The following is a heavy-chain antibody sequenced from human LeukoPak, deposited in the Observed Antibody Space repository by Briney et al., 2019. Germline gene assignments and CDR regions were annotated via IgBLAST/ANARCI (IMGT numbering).Heavy chain of an antibody. CDR3: ARVPRYYYGMDV. CDR1: GFTVSSNY. CDR2: IYSGGST. J-gene: IGHJ6*04. Sequence: GGSLRLSCAASGFTVSSNYMSWVRQAPGKGLEWVSVIYSGGSTYYADSVKGRFTISRDNSKNTLYLQMNSLRAEDTAVYYCARVPRYYYGMDVWGKGTTVTVSS. V-gene: IGHV3-53*01.